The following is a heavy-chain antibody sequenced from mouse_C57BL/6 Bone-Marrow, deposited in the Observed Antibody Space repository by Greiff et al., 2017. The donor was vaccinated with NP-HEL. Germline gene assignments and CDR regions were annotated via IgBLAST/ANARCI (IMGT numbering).Heavy chain of an antibody. CDR3: ARALITTVVYFDY. Sequence: DVKLQESGPGLVKPSQSLSLTCSVTGYSITSGYYWNWIRQFPGNKLEWMGYISYDGSNNYNPSLKNRISITRDTSKNQFFLKLNSVTTEDTATCYCARALITTVVYFDYWGQGTTLTVSS. V-gene: IGHV3-6*01. D-gene: IGHD1-1*01. J-gene: IGHJ2*01. CDR2: ISYDGSN. CDR1: GYSITSGYY.